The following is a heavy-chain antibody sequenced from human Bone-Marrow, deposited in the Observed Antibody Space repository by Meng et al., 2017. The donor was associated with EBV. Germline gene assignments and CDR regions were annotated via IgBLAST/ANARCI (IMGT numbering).Heavy chain of an antibody. CDR3: ATKITVTTKGNFDY. J-gene: IGHJ4*02. CDR1: GYTLTELS. V-gene: IGHV1-24*01. Sequence: QVQLVQSGAEVKKPXXSXKVXCKVSGYTLTELSMHWVRQAPGKGLEWMGGFDPEDGETIYAQKFQGRVTMTEDTSTDTAYMELSSLRSEDTAVYYCATKITVTTKGNFDYWGQGTLVTVSS. CDR2: FDPEDGET. D-gene: IGHD4-17*01.